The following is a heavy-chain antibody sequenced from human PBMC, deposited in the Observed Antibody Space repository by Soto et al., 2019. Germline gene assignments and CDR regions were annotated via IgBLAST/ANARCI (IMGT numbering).Heavy chain of an antibody. CDR1: GGSISSGGYY. V-gene: IGHV4-31*03. CDR2: IYYSGST. J-gene: IGHJ4*02. Sequence: SETLSLTCTVSGGSISSGGYYWSWIRQHPGKGLEWIGYIYYSGSTYYNPSLKSRVTISVDTSKNQFSLKLSSVTAADTAVYYCARGSSRGYYFDYWGQGTLVTVSS. D-gene: IGHD3-10*01. CDR3: ARGSSRGYYFDY.